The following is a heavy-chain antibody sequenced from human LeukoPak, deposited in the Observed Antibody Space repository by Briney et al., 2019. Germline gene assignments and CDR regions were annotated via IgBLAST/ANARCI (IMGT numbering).Heavy chain of an antibody. Sequence: TPSETLSLTCAVYGGSFGGYYWSWIRQPPGKGLEWIGEINHSGSTNYNPSLKSRVTISVDTSKNQLSLKLSSVTAADTAVYYCARRFLVYGRAFDIWGQGTMVTVSS. D-gene: IGHD4-17*01. CDR3: ARRFLVYGRAFDI. J-gene: IGHJ3*02. V-gene: IGHV4-34*01. CDR2: INHSGST. CDR1: GGSFGGYY.